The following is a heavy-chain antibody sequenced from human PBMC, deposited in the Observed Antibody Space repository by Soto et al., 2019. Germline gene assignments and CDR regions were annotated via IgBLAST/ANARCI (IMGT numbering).Heavy chain of an antibody. CDR3: ASVVSGGSYYFDY. CDR2: IYYSGST. J-gene: IGHJ4*02. CDR1: GGSITSSSYY. D-gene: IGHD3-10*01. Sequence: PSETLSLTCTVSGGSITSSSYYWGWIRHPPGKGLEWIGNIYYSGSTYYNPSLKSRVTISVDTSKNQFSLKLSSVTAADTAVYYCASVVSGGSYYFDYWGQGTLVTVSS. V-gene: IGHV4-39*01.